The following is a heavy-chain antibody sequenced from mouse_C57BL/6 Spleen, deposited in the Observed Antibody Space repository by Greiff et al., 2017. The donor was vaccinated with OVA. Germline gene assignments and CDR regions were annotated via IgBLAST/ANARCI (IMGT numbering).Heavy chain of an antibody. V-gene: IGHV1-15*01. J-gene: IGHJ3*01. CDR1: GYTFTDYE. D-gene: IGHD1-1*02. Sequence: VKLQESGAELVRPGASVTLSCKASGYTFTDYEMHWVKQTPVHGLEWIGAIDPETGGTAYNQKFKGKAILTADKSSSTAYMELRSLTSEDSAVYYCTRRGRGSYEFAYWGQGTLVTVSA. CDR3: TRRGRGSYEFAY. CDR2: IDPETGGT.